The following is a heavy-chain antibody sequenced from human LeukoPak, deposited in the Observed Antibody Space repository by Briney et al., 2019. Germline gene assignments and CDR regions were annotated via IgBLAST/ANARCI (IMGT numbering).Heavy chain of an antibody. CDR1: GGSISGDY. V-gene: IGHV4-4*07. D-gene: IGHD1-26*01. J-gene: IGHJ6*03. CDR3: ARGGGVGYYYYYMDV. CDR2: IYTSGRT. Sequence: PSETLSLTCTVSGGSISGDYWSWIRQPAGTGLEWIGRIYTSGRTIYIPSLKSRVTISVDTSKNQFSLKLSSVTAADTAVYYCARGGGVGYYYYYMDVWGKGTTVTISS.